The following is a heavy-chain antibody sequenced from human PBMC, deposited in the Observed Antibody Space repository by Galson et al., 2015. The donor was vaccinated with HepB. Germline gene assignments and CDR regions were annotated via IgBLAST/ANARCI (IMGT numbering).Heavy chain of an antibody. Sequence: SLRLSCAASGFTFSSYSMNWVRQAPGKGLEWVSSISSSSSYIYYADSVKGRFTISRDNAKNSLYLQMNSLRAEDTAVYYCARHPRGVTGTTMGVLIYWGQGTLVTVSS. CDR1: GFTFSSYS. V-gene: IGHV3-21*01. J-gene: IGHJ4*02. CDR3: ARHPRGVTGTTMGVLIY. CDR2: ISSSSSYI. D-gene: IGHD1-20*01.